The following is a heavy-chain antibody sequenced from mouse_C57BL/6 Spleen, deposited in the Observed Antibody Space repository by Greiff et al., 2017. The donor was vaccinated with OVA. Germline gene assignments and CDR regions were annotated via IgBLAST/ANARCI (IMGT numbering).Heavy chain of an antibody. Sequence: EVKLMESGGGLVKPGGSLKLSCAASGFTFSDYGMHWVRQAPEKGLEWVAYISSGSSTIYYADTVKGRFTISSDNAKNTLFLQMTSLRSEDTAMYYCAREGDYDVDYDMDYWGQGTSVTVSS. CDR2: ISSGSSTI. CDR3: AREGDYDVDYDMDY. CDR1: GFTFSDYG. J-gene: IGHJ4*01. D-gene: IGHD2-4*01. V-gene: IGHV5-17*01.